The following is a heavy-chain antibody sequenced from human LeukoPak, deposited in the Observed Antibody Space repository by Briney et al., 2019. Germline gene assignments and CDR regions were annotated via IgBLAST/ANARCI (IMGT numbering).Heavy chain of an antibody. CDR2: IKQDGSKK. Sequence: PGGSLRLSCVASGFPFSSYWMTWVRQAPGKGLEWVANIKQDGSKKSYADSVKGRFTISRDNAKNSPYLQMNSLRAEDTAIYYCTRVGYIDEGIDYWGQGTLVTVSS. CDR1: GFPFSSYW. D-gene: IGHD5-24*01. CDR3: TRVGYIDEGIDY. J-gene: IGHJ4*02. V-gene: IGHV3-7*04.